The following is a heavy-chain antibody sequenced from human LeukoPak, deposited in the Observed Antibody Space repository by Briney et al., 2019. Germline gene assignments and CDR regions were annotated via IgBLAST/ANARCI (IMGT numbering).Heavy chain of an antibody. D-gene: IGHD2-15*01. CDR2: ISSSGSTI. V-gene: IGHV3-48*03. J-gene: IGHJ6*03. Sequence: TGGSLRLSCAASGFTFSSYEMNWVRQAPGKGLEWVSYISSSGSTIYYADSVKGRFTISRDNAKNSLYLQMNSLRAEDTAVYYCASRGSAKYYYYMDVWGKGTTVTVSS. CDR3: ASRGSAKYYYYMDV. CDR1: GFTFSSYE.